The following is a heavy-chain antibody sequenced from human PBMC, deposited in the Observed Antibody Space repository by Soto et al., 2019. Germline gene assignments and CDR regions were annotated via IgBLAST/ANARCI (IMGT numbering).Heavy chain of an antibody. V-gene: IGHV1-69*13. Sequence: GASVKVSCKASGGTFSSYAISWVRQAPGQGLEWMGGIISIFGTANYAQKFQGRVTITADESTSTAYMELSSLRSEDTAVYYCTRAMFVVVTDATHDAFDIWGQGTMVTISS. CDR2: IISIFGTA. CDR1: GGTFSSYA. D-gene: IGHD2-21*02. J-gene: IGHJ3*02. CDR3: TRAMFVVVTDATHDAFDI.